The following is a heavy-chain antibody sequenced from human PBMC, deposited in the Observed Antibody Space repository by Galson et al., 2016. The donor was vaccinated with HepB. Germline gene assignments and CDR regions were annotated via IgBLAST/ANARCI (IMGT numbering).Heavy chain of an antibody. D-gene: IGHD1-26*01. V-gene: IGHV3-7*03. J-gene: IGHJ3*02. CDR3: ARDRTYNSGTAYYDVFDI. CDR1: GFTFSSYA. CDR2: INQEGSKT. Sequence: SLRLSCAASGFTFSSYAMHWVRQAPGRGLEWVANINQEGSKTNYVDSVKGRFTFSRDNAKNTVYLQKSSLRAEDTAVYYCARDRTYNSGTAYYDVFDIWGQGTMVTVSS.